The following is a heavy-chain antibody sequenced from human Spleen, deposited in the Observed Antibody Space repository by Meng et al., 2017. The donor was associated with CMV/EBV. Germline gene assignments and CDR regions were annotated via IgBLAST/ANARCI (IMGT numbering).Heavy chain of an antibody. J-gene: IGHJ5*02. V-gene: IGHV4-39*07. CDR1: GGSISSRTYY. D-gene: IGHD6-6*01. Sequence: SETLSLTCTVSGGSISSRTYYWGWIRQPPGKGLEWIGSIFYSGSTYYNPSLKSRVTISVDTSKNQFSLKLSSVTAADTAVYYCARGLARLGWFDPWGQGTLVTVSS. CDR2: IFYSGST. CDR3: ARGLARLGWFDP.